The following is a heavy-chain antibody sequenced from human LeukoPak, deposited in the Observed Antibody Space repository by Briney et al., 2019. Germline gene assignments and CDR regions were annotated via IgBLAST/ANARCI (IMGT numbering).Heavy chain of an antibody. V-gene: IGHV4-39*01. CDR2: IYYSGST. J-gene: IGHJ4*02. D-gene: IGHD1-26*01. Sequence: SETLSLTCTVSGGSISSSSYYWGWIRQPPGKGLEWIGSIYYSGSTYYNPSLKSRVTISVDTSKNQFSLKLSSVTAADTAVYYCARGWYSGSTIDYWGQGTLVTVSS. CDR1: GGSISSSSYY. CDR3: ARGWYSGSTIDY.